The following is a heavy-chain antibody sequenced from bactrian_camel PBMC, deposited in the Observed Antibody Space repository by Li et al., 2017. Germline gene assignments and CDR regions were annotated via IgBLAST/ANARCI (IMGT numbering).Heavy chain of an antibody. CDR1: GVTSDED. V-gene: IGHV3S55*01. CDR2: ILKDGSI. Sequence: VLLVESGGGSVLTGGSLKLACAMSGVTSDEDMGWYRQGPENPCELVARILKDGSIYYADSVKGRFIISRDNAKNTLYLQLNSLKTEDTAMYYCQKGARVPNTARGRGTQVTVS. D-gene: IGHD3*01. J-gene: IGHJ4*01.